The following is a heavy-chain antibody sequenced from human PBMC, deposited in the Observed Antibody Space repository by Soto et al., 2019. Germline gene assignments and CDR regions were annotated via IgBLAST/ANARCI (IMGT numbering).Heavy chain of an antibody. CDR2: IYSGGST. Sequence: EVQLVETGGGLIQPGGSLRLSCAASGFTVSSNYMSWVRQAQGTGLEWVSVIYSGGSTYYADSVKGRFTISRDNSKNTLYLQMNSLRAEDTAVYYCASTRISSGWLPPNFDYWGQGTLVTVSS. CDR1: GFTVSSNY. CDR3: ASTRISSGWLPPNFDY. J-gene: IGHJ4*02. D-gene: IGHD6-19*01. V-gene: IGHV3-53*02.